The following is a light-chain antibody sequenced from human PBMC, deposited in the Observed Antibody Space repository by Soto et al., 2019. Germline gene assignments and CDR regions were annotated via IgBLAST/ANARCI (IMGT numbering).Light chain of an antibody. CDR2: EDI. Sequence: QSALTQPASVSGSPGQSITISCTGTISDVGRYNLVSWYQQHPDKAPKLIIYEDIGRPSGVSHRFSGSTSGNTASLTISGLQTEDEAKYFCCSYAGGASVVFGGGTKLTVL. J-gene: IGLJ2*01. CDR3: CSYAGGASVV. V-gene: IGLV2-23*01. CDR1: ISDVGRYNL.